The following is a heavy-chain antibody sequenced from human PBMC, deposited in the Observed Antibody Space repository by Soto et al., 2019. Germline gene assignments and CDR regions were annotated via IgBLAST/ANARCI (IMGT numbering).Heavy chain of an antibody. CDR1: GGSISSSSYY. V-gene: IGHV4-39*01. CDR2: IYYSGST. CDR3: ARQNYNLYGMDV. D-gene: IGHD1-7*01. J-gene: IGHJ6*02. Sequence: SETLSLTCTVSGGSISSSSYYWGWIRQPPGKGLEWIGSIYYSGSTYYNPSLKSRVTISVDTSKNQFSLKLSSVTAADTAVYYCARQNYNLYGMDVWGQGTTVTVSS.